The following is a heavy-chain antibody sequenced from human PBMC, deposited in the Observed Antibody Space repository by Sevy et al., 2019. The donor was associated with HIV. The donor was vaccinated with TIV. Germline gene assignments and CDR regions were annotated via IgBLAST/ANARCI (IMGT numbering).Heavy chain of an antibody. V-gene: IGHV3-66*01. CDR2: IYSDGRT. CDR3: SKDGYYDASGYYYNYYCMDV. CDR1: GPSVSDNY. Sequence: GGSLRLSCAASGPSVSDNYMNWVRQAPGKGLELVSVIYSDGRTYYPDSANGRITISRDTSKNTLHIHMHSLRREETAVYYCSKDGYYDASGYYYNYYCMDVWGQGTTVTVSS. D-gene: IGHD3-22*01. J-gene: IGHJ6*02.